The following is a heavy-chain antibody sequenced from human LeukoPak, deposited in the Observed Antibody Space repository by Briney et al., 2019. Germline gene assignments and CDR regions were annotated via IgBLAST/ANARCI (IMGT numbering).Heavy chain of an antibody. D-gene: IGHD3-16*01. J-gene: IGHJ3*02. Sequence: SETLPLTCTVSGGSISTYYWSWIRQPPGKGLEWIGYVYYSGNTNNNPSLKSRVTISVDTSKNQFSLRLSSVTAADTAVYYCARVGEGSFDIWGQGTLVTVSS. V-gene: IGHV4-59*01. CDR1: GGSISTYY. CDR2: VYYSGNT. CDR3: ARVGEGSFDI.